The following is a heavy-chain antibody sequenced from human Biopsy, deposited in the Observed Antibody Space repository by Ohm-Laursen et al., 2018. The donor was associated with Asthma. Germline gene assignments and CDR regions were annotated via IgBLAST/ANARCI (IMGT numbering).Heavy chain of an antibody. V-gene: IGHV3-48*04. CDR3: ARDSYSSGLYDDFES. J-gene: IGHJ4*02. CDR1: GFSFSSYG. CDR2: INGKSNSI. Sequence: SLRLSCAAPGFSFSSYGMHWVRQAPGKGLEWISYINGKSNSIEYADSVKGRFTISRDNAKNSLYLQMNSLRAEDTAVYYCARDSYSSGLYDDFESWGQGTLVTVSS. D-gene: IGHD6-19*01.